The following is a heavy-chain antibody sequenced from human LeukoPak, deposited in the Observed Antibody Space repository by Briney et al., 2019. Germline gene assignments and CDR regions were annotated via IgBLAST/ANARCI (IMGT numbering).Heavy chain of an antibody. V-gene: IGHV3-48*03. CDR2: ISGSGSTK. CDR1: GFTFSTDD. D-gene: IGHD7-27*01. J-gene: IGHJ4*02. CDR3: VTGDWGS. Sequence: GGSLRLSCAGSGFTFSTDDMSWVRQAPGTGLEWVSHISGSGSTKYYADSVKGRFIISRDNAKNSLYLQMNSLSAEDTAFYYCVTGDWGSWGQGTLVTVSS.